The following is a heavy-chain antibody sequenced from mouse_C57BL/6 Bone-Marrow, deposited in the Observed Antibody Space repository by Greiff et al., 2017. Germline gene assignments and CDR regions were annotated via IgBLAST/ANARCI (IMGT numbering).Heavy chain of an antibody. CDR2: IDPSDIYT. CDR3: ARETLFWFAY. J-gene: IGHJ3*01. Sequence: QVQLQQPGAELVMPGASVKLSCKASGYTFTSYWMHWVKQRPGQGLEWIGEIDPSDIYTNYNQKFKGKSTLTVDKSSSTAYMQLSSLTSEDSAVYYCARETLFWFAYWGQGTLVTVSA. V-gene: IGHV1-69*01. D-gene: IGHD1-1*01. CDR1: GYTFTSYW.